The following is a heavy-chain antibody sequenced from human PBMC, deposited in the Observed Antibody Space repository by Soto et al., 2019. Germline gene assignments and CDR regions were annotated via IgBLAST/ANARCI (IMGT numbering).Heavy chain of an antibody. J-gene: IGHJ6*02. CDR2: IDPSDSYT. D-gene: IGHD6-13*01. CDR1: GYSFTSYW. CDR3: ATLPHVSSWYDYYYYGMDV. V-gene: IGHV5-10-1*01. Sequence: VESRKISRKGSGYSFTSYWISWVRQMPWKGLEWMGRIDPSDSYTNYSPSFQGHVTISADKSISTAYLQWSSLKASDTAMYYCATLPHVSSWYDYYYYGMDVWGQGTTVTVSS.